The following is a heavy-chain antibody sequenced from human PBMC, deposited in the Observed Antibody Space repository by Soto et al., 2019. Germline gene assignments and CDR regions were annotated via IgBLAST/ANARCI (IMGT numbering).Heavy chain of an antibody. CDR1: GFSLSGYG. CDR2: IWYHGTTK. CDR3: ASDVDRTSHLNCFDP. V-gene: IGHV3-33*01. Sequence: GGSLRLSCEVSGFSLSGYGMHWVRQAPGKGLEWVAVIWYHGTTKNYADSVKGRFTISRDISKNTVYLQMDSLKVEDTAVCYCASDVDRTSHLNCFDPWGQGVMVTVSS. J-gene: IGHJ5*02. D-gene: IGHD5-12*01.